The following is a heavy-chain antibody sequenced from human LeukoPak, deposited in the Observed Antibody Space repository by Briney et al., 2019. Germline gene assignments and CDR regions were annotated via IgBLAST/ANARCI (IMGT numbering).Heavy chain of an antibody. D-gene: IGHD6-19*01. V-gene: IGHV4-34*01. Sequence: SSETLSLTCAVYGGSFSGYYWSWIRQPPGKGLEWIGEINHSGSTNYNPSLKSRVTISVDTSKNQFSLKLSSVTAAGTAVYYCARGIPVAGTPRYYFDYWGQGTLVTVSS. CDR1: GGSFSGYY. J-gene: IGHJ4*02. CDR3: ARGIPVAGTPRYYFDY. CDR2: INHSGST.